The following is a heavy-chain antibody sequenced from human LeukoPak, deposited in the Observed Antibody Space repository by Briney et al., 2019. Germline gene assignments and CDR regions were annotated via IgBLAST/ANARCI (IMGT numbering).Heavy chain of an antibody. J-gene: IGHJ4*01. CDR3: AKTPYSSSWQAYYFDY. D-gene: IGHD6-13*01. CDR1: GFIFSSYA. V-gene: IGHV3-23*01. CDR2: ISGTGDST. Sequence: GGSLRLSCAASGFIFSSYAMSWVRQAPGKGLEWVSSISGTGDSTYYADSVKGRFTISRDNSKNTLYLQMNSLRPEDTAVYYCAKTPYSSSWQAYYFDYWGQEPWSPSPQ.